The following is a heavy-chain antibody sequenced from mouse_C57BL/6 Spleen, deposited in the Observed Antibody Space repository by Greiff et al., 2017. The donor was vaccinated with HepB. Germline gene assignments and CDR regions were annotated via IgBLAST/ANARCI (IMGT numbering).Heavy chain of an antibody. J-gene: IGHJ4*01. Sequence: VQLQQSVAELVRPGASVKLSCTASGFNIKNTYMHWVKQRPEQGLEWIGRIDPANGNTNYAPKFQGKATITADTSSNTAYLQLSLPSEDTAIYYCARRSPMDYWGQGTSVTVSS. CDR2: IDPANGNT. CDR1: GFNIKNTY. V-gene: IGHV14-3*01. CDR3: ARRSPMDY.